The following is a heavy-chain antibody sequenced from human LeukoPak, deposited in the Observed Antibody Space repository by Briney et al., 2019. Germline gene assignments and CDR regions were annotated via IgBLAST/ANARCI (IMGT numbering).Heavy chain of an antibody. D-gene: IGHD2-15*01. CDR2: IYSGGSA. CDR3: ARDPGGYYDY. J-gene: IGHJ4*02. Sequence: GGSLRLSCAASGFIVSSNYMSWVRQAPGKGLEWVSVIYSGGSAYYADSVKGRFTISRDNSKNTLYLQMNSLRAEDTAVYYCARDPGGYYDYWGQGTLVTVSS. V-gene: IGHV3-66*01. CDR1: GFIVSSNY.